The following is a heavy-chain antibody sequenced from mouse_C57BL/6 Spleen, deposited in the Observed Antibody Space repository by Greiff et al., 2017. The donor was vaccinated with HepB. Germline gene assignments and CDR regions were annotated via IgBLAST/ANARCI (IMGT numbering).Heavy chain of an antibody. V-gene: IGHV1-69*01. CDR3: ARRGNWDVFDY. D-gene: IGHD4-1*02. J-gene: IGHJ2*01. Sequence: QVQLQQPGAELVMPGASVKLSCKASGYTFTSYWMHWVKQRPGQGLEWIGEIDPSDSYTNYNQKFKGKSTFTVDKSSSTAYMQLSSLTSEDSAVYYCARRGNWDVFDYWGQGTTLTVSS. CDR2: IDPSDSYT. CDR1: GYTFTSYW.